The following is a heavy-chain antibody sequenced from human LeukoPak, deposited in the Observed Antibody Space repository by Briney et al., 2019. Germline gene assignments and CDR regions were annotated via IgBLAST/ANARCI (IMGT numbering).Heavy chain of an antibody. Sequence: GASVKVSCKSSGYTFTKSDYIHWVRQAPGQRLEWMGIINPSDGTTFYAQKFQGRLTPTRDPSTNTVLHEHNNLRTDDPAVFYFWRGPTDMDFDYWGQGSLGTVSS. CDR1: GYTFTKSDY. CDR3: WRGPTDMDFDY. CDR2: INPSDGTT. V-gene: IGHV1-46*01. J-gene: IGHJ4*02.